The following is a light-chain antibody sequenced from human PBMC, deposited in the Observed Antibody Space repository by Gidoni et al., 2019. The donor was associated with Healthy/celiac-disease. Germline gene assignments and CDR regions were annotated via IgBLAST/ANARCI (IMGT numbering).Light chain of an antibody. CDR3: QQYGSSPPYT. V-gene: IGKV3-20*01. CDR2: GAA. CDR1: QSVSSSY. J-gene: IGKJ2*01. Sequence: EIALTQSPVTLSLSPGERATLSCRPSQSVSSSYLAWYQQKPGQAPRHLIYGAASRATGIPDRCSGSGSGTDFTLTISRLEPEDFAVYYCQQYGSSPPYTFGQGTKLEIK.